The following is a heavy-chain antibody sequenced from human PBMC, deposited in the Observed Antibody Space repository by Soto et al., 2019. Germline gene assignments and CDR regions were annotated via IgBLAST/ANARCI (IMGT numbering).Heavy chain of an antibody. V-gene: IGHV1-69*13. CDR1: GGTFSSYA. CDR2: IIPIFGTA. CDR3: ARDLADPILTGYYWPWFDP. D-gene: IGHD3-9*01. J-gene: IGHJ5*02. Sequence: SVKVSCKASGGTFSSYAISWVRQAPGQGLEWMGGIIPIFGTANYAQKFQGRVTITADESTSTAYMELSSLRSEDTAVYYCARDLADPILTGYYWPWFDPWGQGTLVTVSS.